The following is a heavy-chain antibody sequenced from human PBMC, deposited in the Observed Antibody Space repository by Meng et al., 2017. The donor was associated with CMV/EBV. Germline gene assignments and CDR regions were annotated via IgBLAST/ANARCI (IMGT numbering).Heavy chain of an antibody. CDR2: ISGSGGST. CDR1: GFTFSSYA. D-gene: IGHD2-2*01. V-gene: IGHV3-23*01. J-gene: IGHJ6*02. CDR3: ARGVVVPAAISVRVISVLGYYYYGMDV. Sequence: GESLKISCAASGFTFSSYAMSWVRQAPGKGLEWVSAISGSGGSTYYADSVKGRFTISRDNSKNTLYLQMNSLRAEDTAVYYCARGVVVPAAISVRVISVLGYYYYGMDVWGQGTTVTVSS.